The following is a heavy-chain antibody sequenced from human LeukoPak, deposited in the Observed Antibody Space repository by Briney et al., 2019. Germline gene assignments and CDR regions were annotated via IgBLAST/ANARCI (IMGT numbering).Heavy chain of an antibody. J-gene: IGHJ4*02. Sequence: GQSLRLSCEASGFTFTSYGMHWVRQAPGKGLEWVAAIWYDGSNKYYSDSLKGRFTISRDNSKSTLYLQMNSLRVEDTAVYHCARSGGDFYDSRGYGVIDYWGRGTLVTVSS. V-gene: IGHV3-33*01. D-gene: IGHD3-22*01. CDR2: IWYDGSNK. CDR3: ARSGGDFYDSRGYGVIDY. CDR1: GFTFTSYG.